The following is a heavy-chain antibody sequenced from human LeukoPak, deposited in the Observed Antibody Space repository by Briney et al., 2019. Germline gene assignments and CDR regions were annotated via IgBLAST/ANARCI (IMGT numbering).Heavy chain of an antibody. V-gene: IGHV3-53*01. CDR1: GFTVSSNY. CDR3: ARGGPGVFAY. J-gene: IGHJ4*02. Sequence: GGSLRLSCAASGFTVSSNYMTWVRQAPGKGLEWLSVMYSGGNTYYAASVEGRFTISRDNSRNTVYLQMNSLRAEDTAVYFCARGGPGVFAYWGQGTLVTVSS. D-gene: IGHD3-10*01. CDR2: MYSGGNT.